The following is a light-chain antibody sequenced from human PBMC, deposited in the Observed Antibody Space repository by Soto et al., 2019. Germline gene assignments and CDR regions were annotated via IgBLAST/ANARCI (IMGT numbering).Light chain of an antibody. V-gene: IGLV1-40*01. CDR1: SSNIGAGHD. CDR3: QSYDSSLSGSEV. CDR2: GND. J-gene: IGLJ1*01. Sequence: QSELTQPPSVSGAPGQRVTISCTGSSSNIGAGHDVHWYQQLPGTAPKLLIYGNDNRPSGVPDRFSGSKSGTSASLAITGLQADDEADYYCQSYDSSLSGSEVFGTGTKLTVL.